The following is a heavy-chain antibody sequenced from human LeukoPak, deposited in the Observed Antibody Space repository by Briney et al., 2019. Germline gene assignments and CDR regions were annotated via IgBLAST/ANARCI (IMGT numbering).Heavy chain of an antibody. V-gene: IGHV1-3*01. J-gene: IGHJ5*02. CDR3: ARDRSDGYSYGDNWFDP. D-gene: IGHD5-18*01. CDR2: INAGNGNT. Sequence: ASVKVSCKASGYTFTSYAMHWVRQAPGQRLEWMGWINAGNGNTKYSQKFQGRVTITRDTSASTAYMELSSLRSDDTAVYYCARDRSDGYSYGDNWFDPWGQGTLVTVSS. CDR1: GYTFTSYA.